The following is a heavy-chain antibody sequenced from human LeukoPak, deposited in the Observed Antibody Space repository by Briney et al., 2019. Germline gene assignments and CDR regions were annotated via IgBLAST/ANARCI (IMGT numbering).Heavy chain of an antibody. V-gene: IGHV4-59*11. Sequence: SETLSLTCTVSGGSISSHYWSWIRQPPGKGMEWIGYMHDSGSTNHNPSLKSRVTMSVDTSKNQFSLKLTSVTAADTAVYYCARDSGTTGEVKFDPWGQGTLVTVSS. CDR2: MHDSGST. CDR1: GGSISSHY. J-gene: IGHJ5*02. CDR3: ARDSGTTGEVKFDP. D-gene: IGHD1-7*01.